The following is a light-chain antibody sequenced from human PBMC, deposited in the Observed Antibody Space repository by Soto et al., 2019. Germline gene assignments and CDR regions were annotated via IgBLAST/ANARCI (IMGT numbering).Light chain of an antibody. CDR3: QQYNNWPPWT. CDR1: QSISRN. J-gene: IGKJ1*01. V-gene: IGKV3-15*01. Sequence: EIVMTQSPATLSVSPGERVTLSCRASQSISRNLAWYHQKPGRAPRLLIFGASTTASGVPGRFSGSGSGTEFTLTISSLQSEDFAVYYCQQYNNWPPWTFGQGTKVEIK. CDR2: GAS.